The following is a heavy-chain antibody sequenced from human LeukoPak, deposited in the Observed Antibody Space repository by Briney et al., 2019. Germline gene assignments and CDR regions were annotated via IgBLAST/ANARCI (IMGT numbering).Heavy chain of an antibody. CDR1: GFTFSTYA. J-gene: IGHJ4*02. CDR2: ISAGGGST. D-gene: IGHD3-10*01. Sequence: PGGSLRLSCAASGFTFSTYAMSWVRQAPGKGLEWVSAISAGGGSTFYADSVKGRFTISRDNPKNTLYLQMNSLRAEDTAVYYCAQEVRGPGDYWGQGTLVTVPS. V-gene: IGHV3-23*01. CDR3: AQEVRGPGDY.